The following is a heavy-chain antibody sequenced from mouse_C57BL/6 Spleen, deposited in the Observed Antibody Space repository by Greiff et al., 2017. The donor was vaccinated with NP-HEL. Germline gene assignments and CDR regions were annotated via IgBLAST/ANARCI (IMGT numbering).Heavy chain of an antibody. CDR3: ARSIYYDYDGY. CDR1: GYAFSSSW. CDR2: IYPGDGDT. V-gene: IGHV1-82*01. J-gene: IGHJ2*01. D-gene: IGHD2-4*01. Sequence: QVQLQQSGPELVKPGASVKISCKASGYAFSSSWMNWVKQRPGKGLEWIGRIYPGDGDTNYNGKFKGKATLTADKSSSTAYMQLSSLTSEDSAVYFCARSIYYDYDGYWGQGTTLTVSS.